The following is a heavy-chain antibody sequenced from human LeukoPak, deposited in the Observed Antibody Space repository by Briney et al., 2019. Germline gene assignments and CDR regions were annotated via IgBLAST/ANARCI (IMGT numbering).Heavy chain of an antibody. CDR1: GFTFSRYG. CDR3: AKVPHSWGLFDS. J-gene: IGHJ4*02. CDR2: IRDDGSTR. V-gene: IGHV3-30*02. D-gene: IGHD3-16*01. Sequence: PGGSLRLSCAASGFTFSRYGLHWVRQAPGKGLEWVAFIRDDGSTRYYADSVKGRFTVSRDNSKNTLYLQMDSLRTEDTAVYYCAKVPHSWGLFDSWGQGTPVTVSS.